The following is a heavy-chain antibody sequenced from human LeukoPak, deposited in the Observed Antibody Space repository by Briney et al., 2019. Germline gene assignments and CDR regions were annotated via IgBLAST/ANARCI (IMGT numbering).Heavy chain of an antibody. CDR3: AKHESLIAFDI. J-gene: IGHJ3*02. V-gene: IGHV4-39*01. Sequence: SKTLSLTCTVSGGSISSSSYYWGWIRQPPGMGLEWIGTIHYSGSTNYSPSLKSRVTMSVDTSKNQFSLRLSSVTAADTAVYYCAKHESLIAFDIWGQGTMVTVSS. CDR1: GGSISSSSYY. CDR2: IHYSGST.